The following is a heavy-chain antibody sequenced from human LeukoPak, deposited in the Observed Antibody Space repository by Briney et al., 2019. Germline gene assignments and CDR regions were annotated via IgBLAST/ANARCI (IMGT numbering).Heavy chain of an antibody. Sequence: SETLSLICALYCGSFSGYYWSWIRQPPGKWLEWIGESNLNGSTNYNPPLKTRSTSPVKTSRNQCSLKLTSVTATDRAVNYGARHVSGYYDAFDIWGEGTMVTVSS. V-gene: IGHV4-34*01. J-gene: IGHJ3*02. D-gene: IGHD3-9*01. CDR2: SNLNGST. CDR3: ARHVSGYYDAFDI. CDR1: CGSFSGYY.